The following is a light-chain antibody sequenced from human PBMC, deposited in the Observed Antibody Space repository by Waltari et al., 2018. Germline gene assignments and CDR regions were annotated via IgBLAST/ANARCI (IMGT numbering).Light chain of an antibody. CDR2: TAS. J-gene: IGKJ2*01. CDR3: QQSYITPYT. Sequence: DRVTRTCRASQSITSHLNWFQQQPVKAPKLLIHTASSLQSGVPSRFSGSGSGTHFTLTITSLQPEDFATYFCQQSYITPYTFGQGTKLEIK. V-gene: IGKV1-39*01. CDR1: QSITSH.